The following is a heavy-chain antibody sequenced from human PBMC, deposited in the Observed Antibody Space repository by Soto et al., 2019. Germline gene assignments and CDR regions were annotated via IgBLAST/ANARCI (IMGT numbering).Heavy chain of an antibody. D-gene: IGHD2-2*01. CDR3: ARIPPPYCGSTSCYYLYYFDF. CDR1: GFSLSNARMG. CDR2: IFSNDEK. Sequence: QVTLKESGPVLVKPTETLTLTCTVSGFSLSNARMGVSWIRQPPGKALEWLAHIFSNDEKSYNTPLKSRLTIYKDTSKSQVVLTMTNMDPVDTATYYCARIPPPYCGSTSCYYLYYFDFWGQGTLVTVSS. J-gene: IGHJ4*02. V-gene: IGHV2-26*01.